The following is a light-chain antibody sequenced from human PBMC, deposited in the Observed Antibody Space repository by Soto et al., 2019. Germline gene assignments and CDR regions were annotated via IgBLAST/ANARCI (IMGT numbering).Light chain of an antibody. J-gene: IGLJ1*01. CDR3: CSYAGTYSYV. CDR1: SXDVGAYNY. V-gene: IGLV2-11*01. Sequence: QSALAQPRSVSGSPGQSVTISCTGTSXDVGAYNYVSWYQQHSGKAPKFMIYDVSKRPSGVPDRFSGSKSGNTASLTISGLQAEDEADYYCCSYAGTYSYVFGTGTKVTVL. CDR2: DVS.